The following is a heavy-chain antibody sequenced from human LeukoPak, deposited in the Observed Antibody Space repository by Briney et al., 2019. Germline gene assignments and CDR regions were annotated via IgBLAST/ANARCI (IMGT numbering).Heavy chain of an antibody. CDR2: ISSSSSYI. V-gene: IGHV3-21*01. CDR3: AREHDYGDSADY. CDR1: GFTFSSYS. Sequence: GGSLRLSCAASGFTFSSYSMNWVRQAPGKGLEWVSSISSSSSYIYYAVSVKGRFTISRDNAKNSLYLQMNSLRAEDTAVYYCAREHDYGDSADYWGQGTLVTVSS. J-gene: IGHJ4*02. D-gene: IGHD4-17*01.